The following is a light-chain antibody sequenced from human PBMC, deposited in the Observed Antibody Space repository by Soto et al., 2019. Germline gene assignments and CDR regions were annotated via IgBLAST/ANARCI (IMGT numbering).Light chain of an antibody. CDR1: QSVSSTY. J-gene: IGKJ1*01. V-gene: IGKV3-20*01. Sequence: EIVLTQSPGTLSLSPGERATLSCRASQSVSSTYLAWYQHKLGQAPRLLIYGASIKASGIPDRFSGSGSGTDFTLTISRLEPEDFAVYYCQQYGSSPRSLGQGTKVDIK. CDR3: QQYGSSPRS. CDR2: GAS.